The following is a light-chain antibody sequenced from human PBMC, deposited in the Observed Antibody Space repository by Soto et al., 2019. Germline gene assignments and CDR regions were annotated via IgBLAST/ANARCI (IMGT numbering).Light chain of an antibody. CDR3: QSYDSVWV. CDR1: SGSIASNY. CDR2: EDN. Sequence: NFMLTQPHSVSESPGKTVTISCTRSSGSIASNYVQWYQHRPGSSPTTVIYEDNQRPSGVPDRFSGSIDSSSNSASLTISGLKTEDEADYYCQSYDSVWVFGGGTKLTVL. V-gene: IGLV6-57*01. J-gene: IGLJ3*02.